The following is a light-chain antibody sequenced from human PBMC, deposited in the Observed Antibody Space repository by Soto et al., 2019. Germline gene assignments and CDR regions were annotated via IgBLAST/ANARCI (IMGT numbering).Light chain of an antibody. Sequence: QSALTQPPSASGSPGQSVTISCTGTSNDAGGYRYVSWYQQHPGKAPKLMIYEVSKRPSGVPDRFSGSKSGNTASLTVSGLQAEDEADYYCSSYAGSHVVFGGGTKLTVL. CDR2: EVS. CDR1: SNDAGGYRY. J-gene: IGLJ2*01. CDR3: SSYAGSHVV. V-gene: IGLV2-8*01.